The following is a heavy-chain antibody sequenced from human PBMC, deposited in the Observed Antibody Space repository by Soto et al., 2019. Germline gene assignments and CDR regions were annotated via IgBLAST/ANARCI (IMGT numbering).Heavy chain of an antibody. CDR1: GYTFTSYY. CDR3: AREEAIRGYSSARNYFDY. V-gene: IGHV1-46*01. D-gene: IGHD6-19*01. Sequence: QVQLVQSGAEVKKPGASVKVSCKASGYTFTSYYMHWVRQAPGQGLEWMGIINPSGGSTSYAQKFQSRVTRTRNTSTSTGYMELSSLRSEETAVYYCAREEAIRGYSSARNYFDYWGQGTLVTVS. CDR2: INPSGGST. J-gene: IGHJ4*02.